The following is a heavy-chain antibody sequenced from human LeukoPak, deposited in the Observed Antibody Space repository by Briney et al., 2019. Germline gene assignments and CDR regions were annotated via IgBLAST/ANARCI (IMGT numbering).Heavy chain of an antibody. J-gene: IGHJ4*02. D-gene: IGHD1-1*01. CDR2: ISYDGSNK. V-gene: IGHV3-30-3*01. CDR1: GFTFSSYA. Sequence: GGSLRLSCAASGFTFSSYAMHWVRQAPGKGLEWVAVISYDGSNKYYADSVKGRFTISRDNSKNTLYLQMNSLRAEDTAVYYCARSTGALGFDYWGQGTLVTVFS. CDR3: ARSTGALGFDY.